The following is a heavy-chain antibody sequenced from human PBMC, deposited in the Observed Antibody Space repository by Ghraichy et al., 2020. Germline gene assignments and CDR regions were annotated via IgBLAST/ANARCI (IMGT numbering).Heavy chain of an antibody. D-gene: IGHD6-13*01. V-gene: IGHV4-39*01. CDR3: ARRRIADALDY. CDR1: GGSISSSSYY. J-gene: IGHJ4*02. CDR2: IYYSGST. Sequence: SETLSLTCTVSGGSISSSSYYWGWIRQPPGKGLEWIGSIYYSGSTYYNPSLKSRVTISVDTSKNQFSLKLSSVTAADTAVYYCARRRIADALDYWGQGTLVTVSS.